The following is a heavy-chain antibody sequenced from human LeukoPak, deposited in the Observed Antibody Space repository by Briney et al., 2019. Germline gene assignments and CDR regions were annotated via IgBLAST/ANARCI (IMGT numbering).Heavy chain of an antibody. V-gene: IGHV4-4*07. Sequence: SETLSLTCTVSGGSISSYYWSWIRQPAGKGLEWIGHFYTSGSTNYNPSLKSRVTMSVDTSKNQFSLKLSSVTAADTAVYYCARGAMVRGSRRGDYYFDYWGQGTLVTVSS. CDR1: GGSISSYY. D-gene: IGHD3-10*01. CDR2: FYTSGST. CDR3: ARGAMVRGSRRGDYYFDY. J-gene: IGHJ4*02.